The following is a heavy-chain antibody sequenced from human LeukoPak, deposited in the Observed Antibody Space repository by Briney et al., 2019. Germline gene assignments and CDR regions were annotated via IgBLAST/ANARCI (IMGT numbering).Heavy chain of an antibody. CDR3: ARRYVGGFDY. CDR1: GYTLTGYY. D-gene: IGHD3-10*01. CDR2: INPNSGGT. Sequence: ASVKVSCKASGYTLTGYYLHWVRQAPGQGLEWMGWINPNSGGTRYAQKFQGRVTMTRDTSIVTAYMELSRLRSDDTAVYYCARRYVGGFDYWGQGTLVTVSS. V-gene: IGHV1-2*02. J-gene: IGHJ4*02.